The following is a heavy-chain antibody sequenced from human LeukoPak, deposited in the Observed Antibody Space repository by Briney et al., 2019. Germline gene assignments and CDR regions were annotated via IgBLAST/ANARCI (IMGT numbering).Heavy chain of an antibody. Sequence: GGSLRLSCAASGFTLNRYAMSWVRQAPGKGLEWVSHISTTSSTIYYADSVKGRFTISRDNAKNSLYLQMNSLTDEDTAVYYCTRSFASWGQGTLVTVSS. J-gene: IGHJ4*02. CDR3: TRSFAS. V-gene: IGHV3-48*02. CDR2: ISTTSSTI. CDR1: GFTLNRYA.